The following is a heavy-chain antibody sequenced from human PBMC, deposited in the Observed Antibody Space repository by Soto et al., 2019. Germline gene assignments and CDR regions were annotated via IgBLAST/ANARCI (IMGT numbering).Heavy chain of an antibody. CDR1: GFTFSSYT. CDR3: ARGRGDYYYYAMDV. Sequence: LSLTCAASGFTFSSYTMNWVRQAPGKGLEWISYISSSSRAIYYADSVKGRFTISRDDAKNSLYLQVNSLRDEDTAVYYCARGRGDYYYYAMDVWGQGTTVTVSS. V-gene: IGHV3-48*02. J-gene: IGHJ6*02. CDR2: ISSSSRAI.